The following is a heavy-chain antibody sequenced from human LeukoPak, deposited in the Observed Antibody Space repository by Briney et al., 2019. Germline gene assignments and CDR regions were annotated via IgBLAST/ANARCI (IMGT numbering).Heavy chain of an antibody. CDR1: GFTFSTSW. Sequence: PGGSLRLSCAASGFTFSTSWMHWVRQAPGKGLVWVSQINSDGGRTRYADSVKGRFTISKDNSKDTLYLQMNSLRAEDTAVYYCARDPGHSGWYGDYWGQGTLVTVSS. CDR2: INSDGGRT. CDR3: ARDPGHSGWYGDY. V-gene: IGHV3-74*01. J-gene: IGHJ4*02. D-gene: IGHD6-19*01.